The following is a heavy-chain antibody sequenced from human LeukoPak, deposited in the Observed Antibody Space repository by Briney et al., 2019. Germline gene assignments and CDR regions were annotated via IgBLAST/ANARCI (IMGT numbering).Heavy chain of an antibody. CDR3: TRVQGPFDP. V-gene: IGHV3-20*04. J-gene: IGHJ5*02. Sequence: GGSLRLSCAAPGFAFRDYGMSWVRQPPGKGLEWVSGINWSGGGTGYADSVKGRFTISRDNSQNTLYLQMNSLRAEDTAVYYCTRVQGPFDPWGQGTLVTVSS. CDR1: GFAFRDYG. CDR2: INWSGGGT.